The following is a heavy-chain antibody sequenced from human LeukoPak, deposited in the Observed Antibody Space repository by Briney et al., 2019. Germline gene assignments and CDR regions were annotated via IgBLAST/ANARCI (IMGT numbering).Heavy chain of an antibody. Sequence: ASVKVSCKASGGTFSSYAISWVRQAPGQGLEWMGGIIPIFGTANYAQKFQGRVTITADESTSTAYMELSSLRSEDTAVYYCARVEHDYGPYYYGMGVWGQGTTVTVSS. D-gene: IGHD4-17*01. CDR3: ARVEHDYGPYYYGMGV. CDR2: IIPIFGTA. V-gene: IGHV1-69*13. J-gene: IGHJ6*02. CDR1: GGTFSSYA.